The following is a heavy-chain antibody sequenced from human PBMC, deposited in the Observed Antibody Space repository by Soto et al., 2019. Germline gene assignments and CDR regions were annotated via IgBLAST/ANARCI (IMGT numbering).Heavy chain of an antibody. J-gene: IGHJ6*02. V-gene: IGHV3-23*01. CDR2: ISSSGGST. CDR3: AKDPGIAAAGRYYYYGMDV. D-gene: IGHD6-13*01. CDR1: GFTFSRYA. Sequence: EVQLLESGGGLVQPGGSLRLSCAASGFTFSRYAMTWVRQAPGKGLEWVSAISSSGGSTYYADSVKGRFTISRDNSKNTPYLQMNSLRAEDTAVYYCAKDPGIAAAGRYYYYGMDVWGQGTTVTVSS.